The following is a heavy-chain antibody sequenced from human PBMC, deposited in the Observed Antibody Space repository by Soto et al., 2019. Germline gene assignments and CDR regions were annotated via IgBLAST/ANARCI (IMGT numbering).Heavy chain of an antibody. CDR2: ISYDGSNK. D-gene: IGHD4-4*01. CDR1: GFTFSSYG. CDR3: AKVGGSNYYYYYYYMDV. Sequence: HPGGSLRLSCAASGFTFSSYGMHWVRQAPGKGLEWVAVISYDGSNKYYADSVKGRFTISRDNSKNTLYLQMNSLRAEDTAVYYCAKVGGSNYYYYYYYMDVWGKGTTVTVSS. V-gene: IGHV3-30*18. J-gene: IGHJ6*03.